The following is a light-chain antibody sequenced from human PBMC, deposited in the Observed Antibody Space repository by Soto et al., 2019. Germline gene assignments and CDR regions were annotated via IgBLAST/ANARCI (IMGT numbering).Light chain of an antibody. Sequence: EIVLTQSPATLSLSPGEGATLSCRASQSVSTYLAWYQQKPGQAPRLLIYDASNRATGIPARFSGSGSGTDFTLTISSLEPEDFAVYYCQQRNNWPPMYTFGQGTKLEIK. CDR1: QSVSTY. CDR2: DAS. CDR3: QQRNNWPPMYT. V-gene: IGKV3-11*01. J-gene: IGKJ2*01.